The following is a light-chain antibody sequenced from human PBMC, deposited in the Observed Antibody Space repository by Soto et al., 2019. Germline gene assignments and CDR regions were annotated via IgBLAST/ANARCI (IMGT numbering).Light chain of an antibody. V-gene: IGKV3-15*01. CDR2: GAS. CDR3: QHYTNWPLT. CDR1: HSVSSR. J-gene: IGKJ4*01. Sequence: IVMTQSPATLSVSPGERATLSCRASHSVSSRLAWYQQKPGQAPRLLIYGASTRATGLPARFSGSGSGTKFTLTISSLQSEDFAVYYCQHYTNWPLTFGGGTKVDIK.